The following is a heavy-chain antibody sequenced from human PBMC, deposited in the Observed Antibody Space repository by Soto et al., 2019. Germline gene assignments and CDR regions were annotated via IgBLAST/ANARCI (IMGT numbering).Heavy chain of an antibody. Sequence: PGGSLRLSCAASGFTFSSYAMSWVRQAPGKGLEWVSAISGSGGSTYYADSVKGRFTISRDNSKNTLYLQMNSLRAEDTAVYYCAKWKWELLVPGSGMDVWGQGTTVTVSS. D-gene: IGHD1-26*01. V-gene: IGHV3-23*01. CDR1: GFTFSSYA. CDR2: ISGSGGST. CDR3: AKWKWELLVPGSGMDV. J-gene: IGHJ6*02.